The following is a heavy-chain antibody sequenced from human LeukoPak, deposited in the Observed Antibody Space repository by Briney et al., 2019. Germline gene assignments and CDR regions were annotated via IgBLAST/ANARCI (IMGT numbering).Heavy chain of an antibody. CDR3: AIQGGGSVDY. CDR2: MNTNSGNT. V-gene: IGHV1-8*01. J-gene: IGHJ4*02. Sequence: RASVKVSCKASGYTFTSYDINWVRQAPGQGLGWMGWMNTNSGNTGYAQKFQGRVTMTRNTSRSTAYMELSSLRSEDTAVYYCAIQGGGSVDYWGQGTLVTVSS. D-gene: IGHD2-15*01. CDR1: GYTFTSYD.